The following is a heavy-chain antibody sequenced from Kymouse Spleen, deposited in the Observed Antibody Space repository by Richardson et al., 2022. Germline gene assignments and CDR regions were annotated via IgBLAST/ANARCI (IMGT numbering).Heavy chain of an antibody. Sequence: QVQLQQSGPGLVKPSQTLSLTCAISGDSVSSNSAAWNWIRQSPSRGLEWLGRTYYRSKWYNDYAVSVKSRITINPDTSKNQFSLQLNSVTPEDTAVYYCAREEGIAVAGTGDYYYYGMDVWGQGTTVTVSS. CDR1: GDSVSSNSAA. V-gene: IGHV6-1*01. D-gene: IGHD6-19*01. CDR3: AREEGIAVAGTGDYYYYGMDV. J-gene: IGHJ6*02. CDR2: TYYRSKWYN.